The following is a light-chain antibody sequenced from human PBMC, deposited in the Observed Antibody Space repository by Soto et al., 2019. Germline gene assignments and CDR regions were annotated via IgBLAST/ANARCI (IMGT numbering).Light chain of an antibody. CDR2: RAS. J-gene: IGKJ3*01. CDR1: QSIDSW. Sequence: DIQMTQSPSTLSASVGDRVNITCRASQSIDSWLAWYQQKPGKAPKLLIYRASDVQTGVPSRFSGSGSGTEFNLTISSLQTDDFATYYCQQYNSYFFTFGPGTKVDFK. CDR3: QQYNSYFFT. V-gene: IGKV1-5*03.